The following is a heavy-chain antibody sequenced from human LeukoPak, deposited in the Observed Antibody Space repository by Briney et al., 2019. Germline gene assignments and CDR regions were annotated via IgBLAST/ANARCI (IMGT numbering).Heavy chain of an antibody. Sequence: GGSLRLSCAGSGFTFRTYAMSWVRQAPGKGLEWVSGITGSGGVTYYADSVKGRFTISRDNSKSTLYLRMNSLRAEDTAVYYCTRGAGWLIDYWGQGILVTVSS. V-gene: IGHV3-23*01. D-gene: IGHD3-16*01. CDR1: GFTFRTYA. J-gene: IGHJ4*02. CDR2: ITGSGGVT. CDR3: TRGAGWLIDY.